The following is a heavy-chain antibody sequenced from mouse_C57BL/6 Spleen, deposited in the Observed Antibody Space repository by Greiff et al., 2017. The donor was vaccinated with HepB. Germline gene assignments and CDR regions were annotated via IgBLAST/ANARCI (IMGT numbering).Heavy chain of an antibody. V-gene: IGHV1-52*01. Sequence: QVQLQQPGAELVRPGSSVKLSCKASGYTFTSYWMHWVKQRPIQGLEWIGNIDPSDSETHYNQKFKDKATLTVDKSSSTAYMQLSSLTSEDSAVYYCARQNGYPLTDWGQGTTLTVSS. CDR3: ARQNGYPLTD. CDR1: GYTFTSYW. CDR2: IDPSDSET. D-gene: IGHD2-2*01. J-gene: IGHJ2*01.